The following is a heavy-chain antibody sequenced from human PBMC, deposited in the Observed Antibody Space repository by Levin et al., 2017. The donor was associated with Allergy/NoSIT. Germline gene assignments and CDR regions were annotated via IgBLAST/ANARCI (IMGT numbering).Heavy chain of an antibody. CDR1: GFTFSTYA. CDR2: ISGSGGST. CDR3: AKDRDSSNYYPVGAFDI. V-gene: IGHV3-23*01. Sequence: GGSLRLSCAASGFTFSTYAMSWVRQAPGKGLEWVSAISGSGGSTYYADSVKGRFTISRDNSKNTLYLQMNSLRAEDTAVYYCAKDRDSSNYYPVGAFDIWGQGTMVTVSS. J-gene: IGHJ3*02. D-gene: IGHD3-22*01.